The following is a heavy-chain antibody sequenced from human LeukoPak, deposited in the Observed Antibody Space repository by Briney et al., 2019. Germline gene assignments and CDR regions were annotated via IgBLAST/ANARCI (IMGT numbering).Heavy chain of an antibody. CDR1: GFTVSSNS. J-gene: IGHJ5*02. D-gene: IGHD2/OR15-2a*01. CDR3: ARGIFQYNWFDP. CDR2: IYSDNT. Sequence: AGGSLRLSCTVSGFTVSSNSMSWVRQAPGKGLEWVSFIYSDNTHYSDSMKGRFTISRDNAKNSLYLQMNSLRAEDTALYYCARGIFQYNWFDPWGQGTLVTVSS. V-gene: IGHV3-53*01.